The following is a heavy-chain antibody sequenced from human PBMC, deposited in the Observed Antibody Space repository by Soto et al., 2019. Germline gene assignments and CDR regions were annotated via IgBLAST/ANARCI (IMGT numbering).Heavy chain of an antibody. CDR1: GYSFTSDW. CDR2: IYPGDSDT. J-gene: IGHJ3*02. Sequence: GESLNISCKGPGYSFTSDWIGLVRQMPGKGLEWMGIIYPGDSDTRYSPSFQGQVTISADKSISTAYLQWSSLKASDTAMYYCARRYCSSTSCPTYDAFDIWGQGTMVTASS. CDR3: ARRYCSSTSCPTYDAFDI. D-gene: IGHD2-2*01. V-gene: IGHV5-51*01.